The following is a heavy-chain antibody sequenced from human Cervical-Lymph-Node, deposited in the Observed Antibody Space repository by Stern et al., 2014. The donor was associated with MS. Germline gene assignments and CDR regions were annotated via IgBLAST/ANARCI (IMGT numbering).Heavy chain of an antibody. CDR1: GYSFTTYW. J-gene: IGHJ6*02. D-gene: IGHD3-16*02. V-gene: IGHV5-51*01. CDR3: ARHSVSSVGGMDV. Sequence: VHLVESGAEMKKPGESLKISCKGYGYSFTTYWIGWGRQMPGKRLEWMGRIYPGNSDTRYSPSFQGQVTISADKSISTAYLQWNSLKASDTAMYYCARHSVSSVGGMDVWGQGTTVTVSS. CDR2: IYPGNSDT.